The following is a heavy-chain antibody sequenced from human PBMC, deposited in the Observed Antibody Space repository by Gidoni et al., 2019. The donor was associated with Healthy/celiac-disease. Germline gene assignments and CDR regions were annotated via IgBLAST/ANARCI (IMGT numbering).Heavy chain of an antibody. CDR2: ISGSGGST. Sequence: EVQLLESGGGLVQPVGSLILSCAASGFTSSSYAMRRVRQSTGQGLAWVSDISGSGGSTYYANSVKGRFTISRDNSKSTLYLKMNSLRAEDTAVYYCAKDPSRRYCSGGSCWSYFDYWGQGTLVTVSS. CDR1: GFTSSSYA. V-gene: IGHV3-23*01. D-gene: IGHD2-15*01. CDR3: AKDPSRRYCSGGSCWSYFDY. J-gene: IGHJ4*02.